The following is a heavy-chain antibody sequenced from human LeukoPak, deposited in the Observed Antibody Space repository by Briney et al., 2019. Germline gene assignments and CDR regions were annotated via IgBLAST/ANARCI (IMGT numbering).Heavy chain of an antibody. CDR1: GGSFSGYY. CDR2: INHSGST. D-gene: IGHD7-27*01. CDR3: ARDTSPNWGRSDWFDP. V-gene: IGHV4-34*01. Sequence: SETLSLTCAVYGGSFSGYYWSWIRQAPGKGLKWIGEINHSGSTNYNPSLKSRVTISVDTSKNQFSLKLSSVTAADTAVYYCARDTSPNWGRSDWFDPWGQGTLVTVSS. J-gene: IGHJ5*02.